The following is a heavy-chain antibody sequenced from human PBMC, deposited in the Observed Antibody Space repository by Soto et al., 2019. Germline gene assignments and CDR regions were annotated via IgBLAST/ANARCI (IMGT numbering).Heavy chain of an antibody. CDR2: IYYSGNT. CDR3: ARDALTSTVTTWD. CDR1: GASVNSGGYY. D-gene: IGHD4-17*01. Sequence: QVQLQESGPGLVKPSQTLSLTCTVSGASVNSGGYYWSWIRQYPGKGLEWIGYIYYSGNTYYKSSLRSRITISLDTTKNQFSLKLSSVTAADTAVYYCARDALTSTVTTWDWGQGTLVTVST. V-gene: IGHV4-31*03. J-gene: IGHJ4*02.